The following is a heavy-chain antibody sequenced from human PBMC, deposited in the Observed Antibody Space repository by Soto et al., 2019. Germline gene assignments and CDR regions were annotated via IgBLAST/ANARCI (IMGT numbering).Heavy chain of an antibody. CDR1: GGTFSSYA. D-gene: IGHD3-22*01. J-gene: IGHJ6*02. CDR3: ARSSVVVITGYYYYGLDV. Sequence: SVKVSCKASGGTFSSYAISWVRQAPGQGLEWMGGIIPIFGTANYAQKFQGRVTITADESTSTAYMELSSLRSEDTAVYYCARSSVVVITGYYYYGLDVWGQGTTVTVSS. CDR2: IIPIFGTA. V-gene: IGHV1-69*13.